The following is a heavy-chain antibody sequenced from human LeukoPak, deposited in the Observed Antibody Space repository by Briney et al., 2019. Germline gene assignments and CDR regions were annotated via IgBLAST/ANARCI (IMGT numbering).Heavy chain of an antibody. Sequence: SQTLSLTCTVAGGSISSGSYYWGWIRQPAWKGLEWIVRIYTSGSTNYNPSLKSRFTISVDRSKNQFSLKLSSVTAADTAVYYCAREGHCGGDCYRVDYWGQGTLVTVSS. CDR2: IYTSGST. V-gene: IGHV4-61*02. D-gene: IGHD2-21*02. CDR1: GGSISSGSYY. CDR3: AREGHCGGDCYRVDY. J-gene: IGHJ4*02.